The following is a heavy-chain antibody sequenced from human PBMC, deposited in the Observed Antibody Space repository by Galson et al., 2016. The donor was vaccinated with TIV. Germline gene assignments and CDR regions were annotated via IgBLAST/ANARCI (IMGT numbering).Heavy chain of an antibody. V-gene: IGHV3-23*01. CDR3: CHNWNYAY. CDR1: GFTFRSWS. Sequence: SLRLSCAASGFTFRSWSMNWVRQAPGGGLERVSAISGDGYSTYYADSVKGRFTISRDNFMNTLYLQMNSLRPDDTAIYFCCHNWNYAYWGQGTLVTVSS. J-gene: IGHJ1*01. CDR2: ISGDGYST. D-gene: IGHD1-7*01.